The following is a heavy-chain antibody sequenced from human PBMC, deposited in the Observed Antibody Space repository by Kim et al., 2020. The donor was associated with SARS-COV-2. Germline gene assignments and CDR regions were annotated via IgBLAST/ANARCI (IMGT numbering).Heavy chain of an antibody. Sequence: ANSVKARFTISRENSKNTLYLQMGSLRAEDMAVYYCARDQGASSTSCLDYWGQGTLVTVSS. J-gene: IGHJ4*02. V-gene: IGHV3-64*01. D-gene: IGHD2-2*01. CDR3: ARDQGASSTSCLDY.